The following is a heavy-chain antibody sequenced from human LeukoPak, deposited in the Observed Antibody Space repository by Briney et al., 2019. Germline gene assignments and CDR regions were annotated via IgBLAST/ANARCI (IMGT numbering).Heavy chain of an antibody. CDR2: IYHSGST. CDR3: ARVRSGSYYDAFDI. V-gene: IGHV4-38-2*02. D-gene: IGHD1-26*01. Sequence: SETLSLTCIVSGYSISSGYYWGWIRQPPGKGLEWIGSIYHSGSTYNNPSLKSRVTISVDTSKNQFSLKLSSVTAADTAVYYCARVRSGSYYDAFDIWGQGTMVTVSS. J-gene: IGHJ3*02. CDR1: GYSISSGYY.